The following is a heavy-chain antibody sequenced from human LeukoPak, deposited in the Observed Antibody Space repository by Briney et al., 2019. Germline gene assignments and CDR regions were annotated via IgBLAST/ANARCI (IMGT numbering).Heavy chain of an antibody. CDR1: GDSVSDSIHY. CDR2: IYYTGST. J-gene: IGHJ4*02. Sequence: SETLPLTCTVSGDSVSDSIHYWGWIRQPPGQGLEWIGNIYYTGSTYSNPSLRSRVTMSVDTSKNQFSLKMSSVTAADTAVYYCARLTKGRFFDYVFDFWGQGTRLTVSS. CDR3: ARLTKGRFFDYVFDF. V-gene: IGHV4-39*01. D-gene: IGHD3-9*01.